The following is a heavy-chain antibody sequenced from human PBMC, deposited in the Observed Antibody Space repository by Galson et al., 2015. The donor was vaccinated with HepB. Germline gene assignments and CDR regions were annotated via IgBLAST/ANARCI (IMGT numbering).Heavy chain of an antibody. V-gene: IGHV4-59*01. D-gene: IGHD6-13*01. Sequence: ETLSLTCTVSGGSISSYYWSWIRQPAGKGLEWIGYIYYSGSTNYNPSLKSRATISVDTSKNQFSLKLSSVTAADTAVYYCARVVDSSSRYYTWYNWFDPWGQGTLVTVSS. J-gene: IGHJ5*02. CDR3: ARVVDSSSRYYTWYNWFDP. CDR2: IYYSGST. CDR1: GGSISSYY.